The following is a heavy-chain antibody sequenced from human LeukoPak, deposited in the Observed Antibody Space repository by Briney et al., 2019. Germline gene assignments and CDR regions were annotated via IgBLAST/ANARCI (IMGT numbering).Heavy chain of an antibody. D-gene: IGHD3-10*01. CDR1: GFTFSSYG. Sequence: GGSLRLSCAASGFTFSSYGMHWVGQAPGKGLEWVAFIRYDGSNKYYADSVKGRFTISRDNAKNSLYMQMNSLRAADTAVYYCSSLFREFSWDYWGQGTLVTVSS. V-gene: IGHV3-30*02. CDR3: SSLFREFSWDY. J-gene: IGHJ4*02. CDR2: IRYDGSNK.